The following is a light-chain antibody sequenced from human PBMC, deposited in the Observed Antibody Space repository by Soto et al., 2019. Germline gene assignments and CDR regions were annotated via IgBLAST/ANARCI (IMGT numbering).Light chain of an antibody. CDR2: DAS. CDR3: QQRSNRPPMIT. V-gene: IGKV3-11*01. CDR1: QSVSSY. Sequence: EIVLTQSPATLSLSPGERATLSCRASQSVSSYLSWYQQQPGQPPRLLIYDASNRATGIPARFSGSGSGTDFTLSISSLEPEDFAVYYCQQRSNRPPMITFGQGTRLEIK. J-gene: IGKJ5*01.